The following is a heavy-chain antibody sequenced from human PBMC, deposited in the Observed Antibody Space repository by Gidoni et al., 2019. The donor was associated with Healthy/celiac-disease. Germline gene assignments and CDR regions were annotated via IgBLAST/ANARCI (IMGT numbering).Heavy chain of an antibody. Sequence: QVQLVQSGAEVKKPGASVKVSCTASGYTFTSYYMHWVRQAPGQGLEWMGIINASGGSTSYAQKFQGRVTMTRDTSTSTGYMEMSSLRSEDTAVYYCARVSRYDYYDSSGYYGFDYWGQGTLVTVSS. CDR2: INASGGST. V-gene: IGHV1-46*01. J-gene: IGHJ4*02. CDR3: ARVSRYDYYDSSGYYGFDY. D-gene: IGHD3-22*01. CDR1: GYTFTSYY.